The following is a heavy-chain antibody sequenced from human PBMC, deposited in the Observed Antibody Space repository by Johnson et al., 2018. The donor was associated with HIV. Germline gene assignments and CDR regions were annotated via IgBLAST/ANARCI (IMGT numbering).Heavy chain of an antibody. D-gene: IGHD1-14*01. CDR2: IRNDGSNK. J-gene: IGHJ3*01. Sequence: QVQLVESGGGLVQPGGSLRLSCAASGFTFSSSGMHWVRQAPGTGLEWVAFIRNDGSNKYYADSVTDRFTISRDNSKNTMCLQMYSLRAEDTAVYYCARDQGGNHNAFDFWGQGTMVTVSS. CDR1: GFTFSSSG. V-gene: IGHV3-30*02. CDR3: ARDQGGNHNAFDF.